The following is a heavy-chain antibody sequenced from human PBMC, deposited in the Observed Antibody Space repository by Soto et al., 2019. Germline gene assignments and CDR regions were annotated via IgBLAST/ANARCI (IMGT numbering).Heavy chain of an antibody. CDR3: ARNHRYNSGWYES. CDR1: GGPISSYY. J-gene: IGHJ5*01. V-gene: IGHV4-59*01. CDR2: VYYSGGT. Sequence: QVQLQESGPGLVKPSETLSLTCTVSGGPISSYYWTWIRQPPGKGLEWIGYVYYSGGTNYNPSLQSRVTISVDSSKSQFSLNLSSVTAADPAVYYCARNHRYNSGWYESWGQGIRVTVSS. D-gene: IGHD6-19*01.